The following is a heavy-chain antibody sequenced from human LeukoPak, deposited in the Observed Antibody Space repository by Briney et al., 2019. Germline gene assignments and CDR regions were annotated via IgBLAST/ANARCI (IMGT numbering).Heavy chain of an antibody. CDR3: ARVAVAGPYFDY. V-gene: IGHV3-9*01. J-gene: IGHJ4*02. Sequence: GGSLRLSRAASGFTFDDYAMHWVRQAPGKGLEWVSGISWNSGSIGYADSVKGRFTISRDNVKNSLYLQMNSLRAEDTALYYCARVAVAGPYFDYWGQGTLVTVFS. CDR1: GFTFDDYA. CDR2: ISWNSGSI. D-gene: IGHD6-19*01.